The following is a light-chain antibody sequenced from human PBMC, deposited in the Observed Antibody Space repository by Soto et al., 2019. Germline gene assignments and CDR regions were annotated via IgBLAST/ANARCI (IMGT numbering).Light chain of an antibody. CDR2: DAS. CDR3: QQRANWPPLT. V-gene: IGKV3-11*01. CDR1: QSVDSY. J-gene: IGKJ4*01. Sequence: EIVLTQSPATLYLSPGERATLSCRASQSVDSYLAWYQQKPGQAPRLLIYDASNRATGIPARFSGSGSGTDFTLTISSLEPEDFAVYYCQQRANWPPLTFGGGTKVEI.